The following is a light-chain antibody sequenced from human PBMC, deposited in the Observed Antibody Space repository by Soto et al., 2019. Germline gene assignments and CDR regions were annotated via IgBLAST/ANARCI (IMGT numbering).Light chain of an antibody. Sequence: DIQMPQSPSSLSASVGDRVTITCRASQNLDNYLNWYQQKPGKAPNLLINAASRLQSGVPSRYVGSGSGTHFTLAITSRHPEDVGSYFCYQSVSSSIYCFGHGTQVEMK. CDR1: QNLDNY. J-gene: IGKJ2*03. V-gene: IGKV1-39*01. CDR2: AAS. CDR3: YQSVSSSIYC.